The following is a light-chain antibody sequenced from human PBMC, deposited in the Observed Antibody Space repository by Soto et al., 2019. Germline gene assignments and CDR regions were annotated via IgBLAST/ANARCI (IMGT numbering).Light chain of an antibody. Sequence: QSVLTQPPSASGTPGQRVTISRSGSSSNIGSNTVNWYQQLPGTAPKLLIYSNNQRPSGVPDRFSGSKSGTSASLAISGLQSEDEADYYCAAWDDSLNGQGVFGGGTKLTVL. CDR2: SNN. J-gene: IGLJ2*01. V-gene: IGLV1-44*01. CDR1: SSNIGSNT. CDR3: AAWDDSLNGQGV.